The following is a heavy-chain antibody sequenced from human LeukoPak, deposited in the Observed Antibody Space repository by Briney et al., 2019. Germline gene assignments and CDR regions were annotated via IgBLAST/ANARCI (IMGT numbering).Heavy chain of an antibody. D-gene: IGHD6-13*01. CDR1: GGSISSGSYY. V-gene: IGHV4-61*02. J-gene: IGHJ3*02. Sequence: SETLSLTCTVSGGSISSGSYYWSWIRQPAGKGLEWIGRIYTSGTTDYNPSLKSRVTISVDRSKNQMSLKLSSVTAADTAVYYCARCLGFLIGSSWYPDAFDIWGQGTMVTVSS. CDR3: ARCLGFLIGSSWYPDAFDI. CDR2: IYTSGTT.